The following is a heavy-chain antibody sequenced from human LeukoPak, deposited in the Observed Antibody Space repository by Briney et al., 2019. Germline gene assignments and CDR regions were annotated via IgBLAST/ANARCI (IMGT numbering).Heavy chain of an antibody. CDR1: GGSISSHY. J-gene: IGHJ4*02. CDR2: IYYSGST. Sequence: SETLSLTCTVSGGSISSHYWSWIRQPPGKGLEWIGYIYYSGSTNYNPSLKSRVTISVDTSKNQFSLKLSSVTAADTAVYYCARCGDSSGYPQDFDYRGQGTLVTVSS. CDR3: ARCGDSSGYPQDFDY. V-gene: IGHV4-59*11. D-gene: IGHD3-22*01.